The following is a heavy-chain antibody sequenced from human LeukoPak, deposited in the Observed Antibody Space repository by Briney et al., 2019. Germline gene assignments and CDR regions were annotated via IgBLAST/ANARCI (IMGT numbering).Heavy chain of an antibody. Sequence: SETLSLTCIVSGGSISSSSYYWGWIRQPPGKGLEWIGTIYYSGRTYYNPSLKSRVTISVDTSKNQFSLKLSSVTAADTAVYYCARLSTSAYFQHWGQGTLATVSS. CDR1: GGSISSSSYY. J-gene: IGHJ1*01. V-gene: IGHV4-39*01. CDR2: IYYSGRT. CDR3: ARLSTSAYFQH.